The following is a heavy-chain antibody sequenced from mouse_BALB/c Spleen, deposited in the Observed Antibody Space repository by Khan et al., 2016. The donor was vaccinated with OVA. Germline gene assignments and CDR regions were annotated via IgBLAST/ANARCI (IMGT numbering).Heavy chain of an antibody. CDR2: ISYSGST. D-gene: IGHD1-2*01. V-gene: IGHV3-2*02. Sequence: EVQLQESGPGLVKPSQSLSLTCTVTGYSITSGYGWNWLRPFPGNQLEWIVYISYSGSTNYNPSLTSRIFITRDTSKHQFFLQLNSVTTEDTATYYCARTARIKYWGQGTTLTVSS. J-gene: IGHJ2*01. CDR3: ARTARIKY. CDR1: GYSITSGYG.